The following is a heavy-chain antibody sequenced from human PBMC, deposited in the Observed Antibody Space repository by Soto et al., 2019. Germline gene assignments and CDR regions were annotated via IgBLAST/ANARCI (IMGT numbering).Heavy chain of an antibody. CDR3: GRLKTGYALYYFDY. D-gene: IGHD3-9*01. J-gene: IGHJ4*02. V-gene: IGHV3-23*01. CDR2: ISGSGGAT. Sequence: GVSLRLSCAASGFIFTVYGMSWVRQAQGKGLEWVSGISGSGGATYYADSVQGRFTISKDFSKNTLFLQMSGLRAEDTAVYFCGRLKTGYALYYFDYWGQGSLVTVSS. CDR1: GFIFTVYG.